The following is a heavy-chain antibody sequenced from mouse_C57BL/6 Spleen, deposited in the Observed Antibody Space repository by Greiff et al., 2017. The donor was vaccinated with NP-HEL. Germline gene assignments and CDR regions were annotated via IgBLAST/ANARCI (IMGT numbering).Heavy chain of an antibody. V-gene: IGHV10-1*01. J-gene: IGHJ4*01. CDR3: VGHGPDYYGREAYYYAMDY. D-gene: IGHD1-1*01. CDR1: GFSFNTYA. Sequence: EVKLVESGGGLVQPKGSLKLSCAASGFSFNTYAMNWVRQAPGKGLEWVARIRSKSNNYATYYADSVKDRFTISRDDSESMLYLQMNNLKTEDTAMYYCVGHGPDYYGREAYYYAMDYWGQGTSVTVSS. CDR2: IRSKSNNYAT.